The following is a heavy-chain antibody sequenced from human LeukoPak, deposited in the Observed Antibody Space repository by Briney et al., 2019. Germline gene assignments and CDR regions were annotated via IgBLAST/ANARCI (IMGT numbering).Heavy chain of an antibody. V-gene: IGHV3-23*01. D-gene: IGHD2/OR15-2a*01. CDR1: GFTFSSYG. CDR3: AKGRTTEWYYYMDV. CDR2: ISGSGGST. Sequence: GGSLRLSCAASGFTFSSYGMSWVRQAPGKGLEWVSTISGSGGSTYYADSVKGRFTISRDNSKNTLYLQMNSLRAEDTAVYHCAKGRTTEWYYYMDVWGKGTTVTVSS. J-gene: IGHJ6*03.